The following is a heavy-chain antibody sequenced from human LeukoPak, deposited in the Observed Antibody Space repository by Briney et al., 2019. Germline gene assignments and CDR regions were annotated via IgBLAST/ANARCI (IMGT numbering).Heavy chain of an antibody. Sequence: PGGSLRLSCAASGFTFSSYWMHWVRQAPGKGLVWVSRINTDGSRTSYADSVKGRFTISRDNGKKTLYLQMNSLRAEDTALYYCAKDIAGSGWSFDYWGQGTLVTVSS. V-gene: IGHV3-74*01. J-gene: IGHJ4*02. CDR1: GFTFSSYW. D-gene: IGHD6-19*01. CDR2: INTDGSRT. CDR3: AKDIAGSGWSFDY.